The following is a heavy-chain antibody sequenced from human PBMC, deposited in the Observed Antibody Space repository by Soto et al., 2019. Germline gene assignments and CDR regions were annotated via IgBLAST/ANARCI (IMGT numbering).Heavy chain of an antibody. CDR1: GFTFISYW. Sequence: GSLRLSCAASGFTFISYWIHWVRQSPGKWLVWVSRINSDGSSTSYADSVKGRFTISRDNAKNTLYLQMNSLRAEDTAVYYCARDENGWYFDLWGRGTLVTVSS. J-gene: IGHJ2*01. CDR3: ARDENGWYFDL. CDR2: INSDGSST. V-gene: IGHV3-74*01.